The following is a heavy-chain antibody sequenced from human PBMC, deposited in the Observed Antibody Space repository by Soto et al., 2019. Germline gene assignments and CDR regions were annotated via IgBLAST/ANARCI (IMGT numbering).Heavy chain of an antibody. D-gene: IGHD2-15*01. Sequence: QVQLVQSGAEVKKPGSSVKVSCKASGGTFSSYAISWVRQAPGHGLEWMGGIIPIFGTANYAQKFQGRVTITADESTSTAYMELSSLRSEDTAVYYCARDARDCSGGSCYSDVWGQGTTVTVSS. V-gene: IGHV1-69*01. CDR3: ARDARDCSGGSCYSDV. J-gene: IGHJ6*02. CDR2: IIPIFGTA. CDR1: GGTFSSYA.